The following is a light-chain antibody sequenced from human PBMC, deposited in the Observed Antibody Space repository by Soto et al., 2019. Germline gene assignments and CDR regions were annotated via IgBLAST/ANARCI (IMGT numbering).Light chain of an antibody. J-gene: IGLJ1*01. CDR2: EVS. V-gene: IGLV2-14*01. Sequence: SVLIQPASLSVAPGQSITISCTRTSSDVGGYNYVSWYQQHPGKAPKLIIYEVSNRPSGISNRFSGSKSGSTASLTISGLQAEDEADYYCSSYITTNTYVFGTGTKVTVL. CDR3: SSYITTNTYV. CDR1: SSDVGGYNY.